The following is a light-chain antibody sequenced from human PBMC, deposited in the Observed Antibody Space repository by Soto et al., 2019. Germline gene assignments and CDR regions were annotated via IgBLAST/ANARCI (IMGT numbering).Light chain of an antibody. J-gene: IGKJ2*01. CDR1: QSVSSN. CDR2: GAS. Sequence: EVVMTQSPATLSVSPGERATLSCRASQSVSSNLAWYQQRPGRAPRLLIYGASTRATGIPARFSGSGSGTELTLTISSLQSEDFAVYYCQQYNNWPRTFGQGTKLEIK. V-gene: IGKV3-15*01. CDR3: QQYNNWPRT.